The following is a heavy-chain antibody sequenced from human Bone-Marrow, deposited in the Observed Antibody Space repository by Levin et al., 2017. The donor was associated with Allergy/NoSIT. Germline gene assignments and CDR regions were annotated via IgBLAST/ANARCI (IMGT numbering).Heavy chain of an antibody. Sequence: SETLSLTCAVYGGSFSDDQWSWIRQSPGKGLEWIGEINHSGSTNYNPSLKSRVTLSLDTPKNQFSLNLSSVTAADTAVYYCARVSKNYYYYYMDVWGKGTTVTVSS. CDR1: GGSFSDDQ. CDR3: ARVSKNYYYYYMDV. J-gene: IGHJ6*03. CDR2: INHSGST. V-gene: IGHV4-34*01.